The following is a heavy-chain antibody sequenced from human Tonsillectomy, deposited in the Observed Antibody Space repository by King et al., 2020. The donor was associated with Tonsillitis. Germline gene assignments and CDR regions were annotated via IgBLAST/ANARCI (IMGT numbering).Heavy chain of an antibody. J-gene: IGHJ4*02. CDR3: ARLYCSSTSCYAAPLDY. D-gene: IGHD2-2*01. Sequence: VQLQESGPGLVKPSETLSLTCTVSGGSISSYYWSWIRQPPGKGLEWIGYIYYSGSTNYNPSLKSRVTISVDKSKHQFSLKLSSVTAADTAVYYCARLYCSSTSCYAAPLDYWGQGTLVTVSS. V-gene: IGHV4-59*01. CDR2: IYYSGST. CDR1: GGSISSYY.